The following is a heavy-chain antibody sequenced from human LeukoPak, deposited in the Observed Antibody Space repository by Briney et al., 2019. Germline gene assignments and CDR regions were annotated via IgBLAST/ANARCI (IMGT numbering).Heavy chain of an antibody. CDR1: GGTFSSYA. Sequence: SVKVSCKASGGTFSSYAISWVRQAPGQGLEWMGGIIPIFGTANYAQKFQGRVTITADESTSTAYMELSSLRSEDTAVYYCAVPPGITIFGVVRDLAGDAFDIWGQGTMVTDSS. CDR3: AVPPGITIFGVVRDLAGDAFDI. D-gene: IGHD3-3*01. J-gene: IGHJ3*02. CDR2: IIPIFGTA. V-gene: IGHV1-69*01.